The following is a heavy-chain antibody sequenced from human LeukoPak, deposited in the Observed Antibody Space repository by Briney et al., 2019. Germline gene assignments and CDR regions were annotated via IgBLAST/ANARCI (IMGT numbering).Heavy chain of an antibody. V-gene: IGHV4-31*03. CDR2: IYYSGST. Sequence: SQTLSLTCTVSGGSISIGGYYWSWIRQHPGKGLEWIGYIYYSGSTYYNPSLKSRVTISVDTSKNQFSLNLSSVTAADTAVYLSASAGGLWSGYYSNSFDPWGQGTLVTVSS. J-gene: IGHJ5*02. CDR1: GGSISIGGYY. D-gene: IGHD3-3*01. CDR3: ASAGGLWSGYYSNSFDP.